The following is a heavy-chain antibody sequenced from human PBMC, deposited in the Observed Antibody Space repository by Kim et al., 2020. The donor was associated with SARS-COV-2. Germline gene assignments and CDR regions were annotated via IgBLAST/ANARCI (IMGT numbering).Heavy chain of an antibody. D-gene: IGHD6-19*01. CDR3: ARDEDLYSSGKDAFDI. CDR2: IKQDGNQK. V-gene: IGHV3-7*01. J-gene: IGHJ3*02. Sequence: GGSLRLSCAASGFTFSSYWMTGVRQAPGKGLEWVANIKQDGNQKYYVDSVKGRFTISRDNAKNSLYLQMNSLRAEDTAVYYCARDEDLYSSGKDAFDIWGQGTMVTVSS. CDR1: GFTFSSYW.